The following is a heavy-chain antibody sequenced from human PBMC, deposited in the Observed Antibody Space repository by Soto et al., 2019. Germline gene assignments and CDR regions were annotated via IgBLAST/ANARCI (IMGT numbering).Heavy chain of an antibody. V-gene: IGHV3-30-3*01. J-gene: IGHJ3*02. CDR3: ARDGIVLMVYAIIGAFDI. Sequence: GGSLRLSCAASGFTFSSYAMHWVRQAPGKGLEWVAVISYDGSNKYYADSVKGRFTISRDNSKNTLYLQMNSLRAEDTAVYYCARDGIVLMVYAIIGAFDIWGQGTMVTVSS. CDR1: GFTFSSYA. D-gene: IGHD2-8*01. CDR2: ISYDGSNK.